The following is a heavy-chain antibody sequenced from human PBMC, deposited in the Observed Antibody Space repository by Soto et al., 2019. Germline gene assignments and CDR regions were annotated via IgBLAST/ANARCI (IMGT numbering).Heavy chain of an antibody. D-gene: IGHD3-3*01. CDR2: MNPNSGNT. Sequence: GASVKVYWEACGYRFTSCDINWVRQATGQGLEWMGWMNPNSGNTGYAQKFQGRVTMTRNTSISTAYMELSSLRSEDTAVYYCARGPTYYDFWSGYYYYYYGMDVWGQGTTVTVSS. CDR3: ARGPTYYDFWSGYYYYYYGMDV. V-gene: IGHV1-8*01. J-gene: IGHJ6*02. CDR1: GYRFTSCD.